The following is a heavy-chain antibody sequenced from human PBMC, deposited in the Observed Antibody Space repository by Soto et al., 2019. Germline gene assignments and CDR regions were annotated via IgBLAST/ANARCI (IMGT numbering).Heavy chain of an antibody. CDR3: ARVPPVDTALVDYFDS. D-gene: IGHD5-18*01. CDR2: ISGTITTI. Sequence: PGGSLRLSCVASGFTFSDYYMSRIRQAPGKGLEWVSYISGTITTITYADSVKGRFTISRDNSKNSLYLQMNSLRVEDTAVYYCARVPPVDTALVDYFDSWGQGTLVTVSS. J-gene: IGHJ4*02. CDR1: GFTFSDYY. V-gene: IGHV3-11*01.